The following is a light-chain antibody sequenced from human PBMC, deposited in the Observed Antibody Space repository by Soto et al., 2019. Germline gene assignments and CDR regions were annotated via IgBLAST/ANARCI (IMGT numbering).Light chain of an antibody. CDR2: GAS. CDR3: QQYGSSPSVT. CDR1: QSVSSSY. V-gene: IGKV3-20*01. J-gene: IGKJ1*01. Sequence: EIVLTQSPGTLSLSPGERATLSCRASQSVSSSYLAWYQQKPDQAPRLLIYGASSRATGIPDRFSGSGSGTDFTLTISRLEPEDFAVYYCQQYGSSPSVTFGQGTKVEIK.